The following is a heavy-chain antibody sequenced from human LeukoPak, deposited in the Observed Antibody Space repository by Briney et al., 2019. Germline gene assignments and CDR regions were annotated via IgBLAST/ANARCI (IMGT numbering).Heavy chain of an antibody. CDR3: ASISGSWYEYWYFDL. Sequence: GGSLRLSCAASGFTFSSYSMNWVRQAPGKGLEWVSSISSSSSYIYYADSVKGRFTISRDNAKNSLYLQMNSLTAEDTAVYYCASISGSWYEYWYFDLWGRGTLVTVSS. CDR1: GFTFSSYS. CDR2: ISSSSSYI. J-gene: IGHJ2*01. V-gene: IGHV3-21*01. D-gene: IGHD6-13*01.